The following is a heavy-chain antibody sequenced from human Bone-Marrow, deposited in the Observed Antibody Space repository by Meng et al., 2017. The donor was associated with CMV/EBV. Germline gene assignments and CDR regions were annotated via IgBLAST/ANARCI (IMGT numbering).Heavy chain of an antibody. CDR1: GYSFTSYW. J-gene: IGHJ6*02. CDR2: IYPGDSDT. V-gene: IGHV5-51*01. D-gene: IGHD3-10*01. CDR3: ARFIEIPLVRGVTGMDV. Sequence: GGSLRLSCKGSGYSFTSYWIGWVRQMPGKGLEWMGIIYPGDSDTRYSPSFQGQVTISADKSLLTASLQWSSLKASDTAMYSSARFIEIPLVRGVTGMDVWGQGTTVTVSS.